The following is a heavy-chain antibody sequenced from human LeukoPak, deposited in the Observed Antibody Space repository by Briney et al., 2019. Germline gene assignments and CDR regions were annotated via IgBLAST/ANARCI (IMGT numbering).Heavy chain of an antibody. V-gene: IGHV4-59*01. CDR2: IYYSGST. CDR1: GGSISSYY. Sequence: PSETLSLTCTVSGGSISSYYWSWIRQPPGKGLEWIGYIYYSGSTNYNPSLKSRVTISVDTSKNQFSLKLSSVTAADTAVYYCARRYSSGFYFDYWGQGTLVTVSS. D-gene: IGHD6-19*01. J-gene: IGHJ4*02. CDR3: ARRYSSGFYFDY.